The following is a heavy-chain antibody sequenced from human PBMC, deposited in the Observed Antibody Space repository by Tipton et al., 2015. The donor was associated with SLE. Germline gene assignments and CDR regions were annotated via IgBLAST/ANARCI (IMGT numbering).Heavy chain of an antibody. Sequence: QLVQSGAEVKKPGASVKVSCKASGYTFTSYGISWVRQAPGQGLEWMGWINPNSGGTNYAQKFQGRVTMTRDTSISTAYMELSRLISDDTSVYYCARVEVGYCSRTSCHIGIFDYWGQETLVTVSS. CDR3: ARVEVGYCSRTSCHIGIFDY. CDR1: GYTFTSYG. V-gene: IGHV1-2*02. J-gene: IGHJ4*02. D-gene: IGHD2-2*02. CDR2: INPNSGGT.